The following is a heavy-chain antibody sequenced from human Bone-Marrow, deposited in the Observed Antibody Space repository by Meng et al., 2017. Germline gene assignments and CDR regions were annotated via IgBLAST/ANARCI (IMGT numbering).Heavy chain of an antibody. V-gene: IGHV4-34*01. D-gene: IGHD4-11*01. Sequence: QVQQQQWGAGLLKPSDTLSLTCVFSGGSFSDYYWSWIRQPPGKGLEWIGEINHSGSTNYNPSLESRATISVDTSQNNLSLKLSSVTAADSAVYYCARGPTTMAHDFDYWGQGTLVTVSS. J-gene: IGHJ4*02. CDR1: GGSFSDYY. CDR2: INHSGST. CDR3: ARGPTTMAHDFDY.